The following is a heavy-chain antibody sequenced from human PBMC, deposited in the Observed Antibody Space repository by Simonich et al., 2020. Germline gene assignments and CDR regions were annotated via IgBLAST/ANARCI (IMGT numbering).Heavy chain of an antibody. CDR2: IFSNDEK. J-gene: IGHJ4*02. CDR3: ARDYDILTGYYTFDY. Sequence: QVTLKESGPVLVKPTETLTLTCTVSGFSLSNARMGGSWILQPPGKALEWFSHIFSNDEKSYSTSRKSRLTSAKDTSKSQVVLTMTNMDPVDTATYYCARDYDILTGYYTFDYWGQGTLVTVSS. CDR1: GFSLSNARMG. V-gene: IGHV2-26*02. D-gene: IGHD3-9*01.